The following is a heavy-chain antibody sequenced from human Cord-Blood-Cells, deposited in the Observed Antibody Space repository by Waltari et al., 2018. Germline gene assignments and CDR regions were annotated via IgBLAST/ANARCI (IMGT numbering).Heavy chain of an antibody. V-gene: IGHV1-69*01. CDR1: GGTFSSYA. J-gene: IGHJ4*02. D-gene: IGHD5-12*01. Sequence: QVQLVQSGAEVKKPGSSVKVSCKASGGTFSSYAISWLRQAPGQGLEWMGGIIPIFGTPNYAQKFQGRVTITADESTSTAYMELSSLRAEDTAVYYCASLTDIVATNFDYWGQGTLVTVSS. CDR2: IIPIFGTP. CDR3: ASLTDIVATNFDY.